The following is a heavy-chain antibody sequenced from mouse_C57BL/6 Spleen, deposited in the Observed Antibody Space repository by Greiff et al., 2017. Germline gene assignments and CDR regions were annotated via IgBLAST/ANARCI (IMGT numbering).Heavy chain of an antibody. V-gene: IGHV1-84*01. CDR2: IYHGSGNT. CDR3: ARRAYSSGAWFAY. D-gene: IGHD3-2*02. J-gene: IGHJ3*01. Sequence: VQLQQSGPELVKPGASVKISCKASGYTFTDYYINWVKQRPGQGLEWIGWIYHGSGNTKYNEKFKGKATLTVDTSSSTAYMQLSSLTSEDSAVYFCARRAYSSGAWFAYWGQGTLVTVSA. CDR1: GYTFTDYY.